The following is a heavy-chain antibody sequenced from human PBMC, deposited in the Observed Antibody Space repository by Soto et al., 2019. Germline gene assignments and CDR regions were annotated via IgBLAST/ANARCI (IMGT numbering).Heavy chain of an antibody. Sequence: GGSLRLSCAASGFTFSSYGMHWVRQAPGKGLEWVAVISYDGSNKYYADSVKGRFTISRDNSKNTLYLQMNSLRAEDTAVYYCETGVVGDTKTPIDYWGQGTLVTVSS. V-gene: IGHV3-30*03. J-gene: IGHJ4*02. CDR2: ISYDGSNK. D-gene: IGHD1-26*01. CDR1: GFTFSSYG. CDR3: ETGVVGDTKTPIDY.